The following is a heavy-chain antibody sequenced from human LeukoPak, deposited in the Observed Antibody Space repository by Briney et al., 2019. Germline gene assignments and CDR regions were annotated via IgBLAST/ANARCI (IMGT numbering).Heavy chain of an antibody. J-gene: IGHJ4*02. CDR3: AKSETIMTAVMTG. V-gene: IGHV3-23*01. D-gene: IGHD4-17*01. CDR1: GFTFSTYA. CDR2: ISGISGST. Sequence: GGSLRLSCAASGFTFSTYAMNWVRQAPGTGLEWVSTISGISGSTYYAGSVKGRFTISRDNSKNTLYLQMNSLRAEDTAVYYCAKSETIMTAVMTGWGQGTLVTVSS.